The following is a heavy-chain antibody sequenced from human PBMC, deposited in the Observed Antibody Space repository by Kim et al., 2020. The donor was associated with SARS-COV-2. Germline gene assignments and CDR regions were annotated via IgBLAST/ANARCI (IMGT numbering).Heavy chain of an antibody. V-gene: IGHV4-34*01. Sequence: SETLSLTCTVYGGSFSGYYWSWIRQPPGKGLEWIGEINHSGSTNYNQSLKSRVTISVDTSKNQFSLKLSSVTAADTAVYYCARPPLRYYDFWSGYGRFDYWGQGTLVTVSS. D-gene: IGHD3-3*01. CDR3: ARPPLRYYDFWSGYGRFDY. CDR2: INHSGST. CDR1: GGSFSGYY. J-gene: IGHJ4*02.